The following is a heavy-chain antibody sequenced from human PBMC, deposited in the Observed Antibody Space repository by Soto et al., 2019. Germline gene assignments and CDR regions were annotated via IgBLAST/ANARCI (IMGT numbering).Heavy chain of an antibody. CDR2: IYSSGGT. J-gene: IGHJ5*02. CDR1: GGGISGYY. Sequence: SETLSLTCTVSGGGISGYYLTWTRQSAGKGLEWIGRIYSSGGTKYNPSLQSRVTMSLDTSKNQFSLRLTSVTAADTAVYYCARGQRFSDSFDPWGQGTLVTVSS. CDR3: ARGQRFSDSFDP. D-gene: IGHD3-3*01. V-gene: IGHV4-4*07.